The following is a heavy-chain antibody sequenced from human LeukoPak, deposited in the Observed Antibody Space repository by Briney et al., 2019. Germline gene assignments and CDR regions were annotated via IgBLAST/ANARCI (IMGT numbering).Heavy chain of an antibody. CDR3: ARGGGSGSYFYYYYYMDV. V-gene: IGHV1-2*06. D-gene: IGHD3-10*01. Sequence: ASVRVSCKASGYTFTGYYMHWVRQAPGQGLEWMGRINPNSGGTNYAQKFQGRVTMTRDTSISTAYMELSRLRSDDTAVYYCARGGGSGSYFYYYYYMDVWGKGTTVTVSS. CDR1: GYTFTGYY. J-gene: IGHJ6*03. CDR2: INPNSGGT.